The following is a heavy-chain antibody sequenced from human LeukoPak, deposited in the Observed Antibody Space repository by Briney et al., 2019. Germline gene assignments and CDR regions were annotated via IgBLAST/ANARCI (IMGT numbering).Heavy chain of an antibody. CDR3: ASGGAYCGGDCYPAQDDY. CDR1: GFTFSSYG. V-gene: IGHV3-30*03. J-gene: IGHJ4*02. D-gene: IGHD2-21*02. CDR2: ISYDGSNK. Sequence: GGSLRLSCAASGFTFSSYGMHWVRQAPGKGLEWVAVISYDGSNKYYADSVKGRFTISRDNSKNTLYLQMNSLRAEDTAVYYCASGGAYCGGDCYPAQDDYWGQGTLVTVSS.